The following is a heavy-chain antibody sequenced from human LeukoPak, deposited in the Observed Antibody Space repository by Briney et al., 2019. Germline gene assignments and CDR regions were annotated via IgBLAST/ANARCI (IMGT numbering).Heavy chain of an antibody. V-gene: IGHV1-2*02. CDR2: INPNSGGT. CDR1: GYTFTGYY. D-gene: IGHD6-6*01. CDR3: AREERIAARPFDY. J-gene: IGHJ4*02. Sequence: ASVKVSCKASGYTFTGYYMHWVRQAPGQGLEWMGWINPNSGGTNYAQKSQGRVTMTRDTSISTAYMELSRLRSDDTAVYYCAREERIAARPFDYWGQGTLVTVSS.